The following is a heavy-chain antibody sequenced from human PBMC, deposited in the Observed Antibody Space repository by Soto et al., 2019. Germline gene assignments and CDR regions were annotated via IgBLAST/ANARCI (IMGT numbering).Heavy chain of an antibody. D-gene: IGHD6-6*01. CDR2: IYYSGST. J-gene: IGHJ6*03. V-gene: IGHV4-59*01. CDR3: ARGRLETRYYYYYYMDV. Sequence: SETLSLTCTVSGGSISSYYWSWIRQPPGKGLEWIGYIYYSGSTNYNPSLKSRVTMSVDTSKNQFSLKLSSVTAADTAVYYCARGRLETRYYYYYYMDVWGKGTMVTVSS. CDR1: GGSISSYY.